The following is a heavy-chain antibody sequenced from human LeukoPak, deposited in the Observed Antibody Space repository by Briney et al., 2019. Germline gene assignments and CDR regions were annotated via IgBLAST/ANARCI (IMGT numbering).Heavy chain of an antibody. D-gene: IGHD3-22*01. Sequence: GGSLRPSCAASGFTVSSNYMSWVRQAPGKGLEWVSVIYSGGSTHYADSVKGRFTISRDNSKNTLYLQMNSLRAEDTAVYYCATCLGRARSGYDYWGQGTLVTVSS. CDR2: IYSGGST. CDR3: ATCLGRARSGYDY. CDR1: GFTVSSNY. J-gene: IGHJ4*02. V-gene: IGHV3-53*01.